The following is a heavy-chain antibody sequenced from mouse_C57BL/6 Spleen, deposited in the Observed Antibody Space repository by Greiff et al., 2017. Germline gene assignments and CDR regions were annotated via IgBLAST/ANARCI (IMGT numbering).Heavy chain of an antibody. D-gene: IGHD1-1*01. V-gene: IGHV5-17*01. CDR3: ARPDSITTVAPWYFDV. CDR2: ISSGSSTI. Sequence: EVHLVESGGGLVKPGGSLKLSCAASGFTFSDYGMHWVRQAPEKGLEWVAYISSGSSTIYYADTVKGRFTISRDNAKNTLFLQMTSLRSEDTAMYYCARPDSITTVAPWYFDVWGTGTTVTVSS. J-gene: IGHJ1*03. CDR1: GFTFSDYG.